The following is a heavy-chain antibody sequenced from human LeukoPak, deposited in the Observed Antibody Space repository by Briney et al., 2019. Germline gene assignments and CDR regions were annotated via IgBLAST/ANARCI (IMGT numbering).Heavy chain of an antibody. CDR1: GGSLSSYY. V-gene: IGHV4-59*01. J-gene: IGHJ5*02. Sequence: SETLSLTCTVSGGSLSSYYWSWIRQPPGKGLEWIGYIYHSGSTKYNPSLKSRVTISVDTSKNQFSLKLSSVTAADTAVYYCGRDINTGVDLWGQGTLVTVSS. D-gene: IGHD5-18*01. CDR3: GRDINTGVDL. CDR2: IYHSGST.